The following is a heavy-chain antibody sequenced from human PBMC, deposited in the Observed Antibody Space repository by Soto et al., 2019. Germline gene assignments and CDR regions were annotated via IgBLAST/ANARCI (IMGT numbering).Heavy chain of an antibody. D-gene: IGHD3-22*01. CDR1: GGSISSGDYY. CDR2: IYYSGST. J-gene: IGHJ4*02. CDR3: ARVRVDYYDSSGYYVFDY. Sequence: SEPLSLTCTVSGGSISSGDYYRSWLPQPPGKGLEWIGYIYYSGSTYYNPSLKSRVTISVDTSKNQFSLKLSSVTAADTAVYYCARVRVDYYDSSGYYVFDYWGQGTLVTVSS. V-gene: IGHV4-30-4*01.